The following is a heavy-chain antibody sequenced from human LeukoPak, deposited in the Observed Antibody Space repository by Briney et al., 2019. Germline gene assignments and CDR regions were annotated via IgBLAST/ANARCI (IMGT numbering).Heavy chain of an antibody. V-gene: IGHV4-59*12. J-gene: IGHJ6*03. CDR2: IYYSGST. D-gene: IGHD6-6*01. CDR1: GGSISSYY. CDR3: AREKLRAYYYYYYMDV. Sequence: ETLSLTCTVSGGSISSYYWSWIRQPPGKGLEWIGYIYYSGSTNYNPSLKSRVTISVDTSKNQFSLKLSSVTAADTAVYYCAREKLRAYYYYYYMDVWGKGTTVTVSS.